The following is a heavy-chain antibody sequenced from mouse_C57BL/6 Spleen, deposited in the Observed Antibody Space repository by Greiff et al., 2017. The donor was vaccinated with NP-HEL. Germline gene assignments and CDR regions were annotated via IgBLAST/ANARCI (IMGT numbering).Heavy chain of an antibody. V-gene: IGHV1-64*01. J-gene: IGHJ1*03. D-gene: IGHD2-1*01. Sequence: VQLQQSGAELVKPGASVKLSCKASGYTFTSYWMHWVKQRPGQGLEWIGMIHPNSGSTNYNEKFKSKATLTVDKSSSTAYMQLSSLTSEDSAVYYCARDDNYSWYFDVWGTGTTVTVSS. CDR2: IHPNSGST. CDR3: ARDDNYSWYFDV. CDR1: GYTFTSYW.